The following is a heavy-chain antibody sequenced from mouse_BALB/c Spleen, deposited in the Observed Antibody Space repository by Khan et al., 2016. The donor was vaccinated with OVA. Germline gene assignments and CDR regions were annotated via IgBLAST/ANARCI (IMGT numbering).Heavy chain of an antibody. CDR3: ARVYGGDFDY. CDR1: GYSITGDYA. V-gene: IGHV3-2*02. CDR2: IRYSGNT. D-gene: IGHD2-10*02. J-gene: IGHJ2*01. Sequence: EVQLQESGPGLVKPSQSLSLTCTVTGYSITGDYAWNLIRHFPGNHLECMRFIRYSGNTNYNPPLKSRTSVTRDTSNNQYFLQLNCVTTEDTATYYCARVYGGDFDYWGQGTTLTVSS.